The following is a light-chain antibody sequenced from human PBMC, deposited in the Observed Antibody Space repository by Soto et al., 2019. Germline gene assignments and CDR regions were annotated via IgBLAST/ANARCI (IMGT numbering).Light chain of an antibody. J-gene: IGKJ1*01. CDR2: KAS. CDR1: RGIGNA. V-gene: IGKV1-17*02. Sequence: DIQMTQSPSSLSASVGDRVTITCRPSRGIGNALAWYQQKPGTVPKLLIYKASTLKSGVPSRFSGSGSGTEFTLTISNLQPEDFATYYCLQHNNFPRTFGQGTKVDIK. CDR3: LQHNNFPRT.